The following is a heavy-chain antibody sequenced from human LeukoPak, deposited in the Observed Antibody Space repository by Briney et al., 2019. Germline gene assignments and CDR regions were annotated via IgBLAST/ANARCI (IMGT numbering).Heavy chain of an antibody. V-gene: IGHV3-23*01. CDR2: IFPSGGEI. CDR3: ATYRQVLLPFES. Sequence: GGSLRLSCAASGFIFSTYSMNWVRQAPGKGLEWVSSIFPSGGEIHYADSVRGRFTISRDNSKSTLSLQMNSLRAEDTAIYYCATYRQVLLPFESWGQGTLVTVSS. D-gene: IGHD2-8*02. J-gene: IGHJ4*02. CDR1: GFIFSTYS.